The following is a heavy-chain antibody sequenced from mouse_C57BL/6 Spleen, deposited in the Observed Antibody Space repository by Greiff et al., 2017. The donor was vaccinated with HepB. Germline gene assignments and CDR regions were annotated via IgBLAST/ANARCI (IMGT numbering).Heavy chain of an antibody. J-gene: IGHJ4*01. Sequence: DVQLQESGPELVKPGASVKMSCKASGYTFTDYNMHWVKQSHGKSLEWIGYINPNNGGTSYNQKFKGKATLTVNKSSSTAYMERRSLTSEDSAVYYCARFPYDYDEGYAMDYWGQGTSVTVSS. CDR1: GYTFTDYN. D-gene: IGHD2-4*01. CDR2: INPNNGGT. CDR3: ARFPYDYDEGYAMDY. V-gene: IGHV1-22*01.